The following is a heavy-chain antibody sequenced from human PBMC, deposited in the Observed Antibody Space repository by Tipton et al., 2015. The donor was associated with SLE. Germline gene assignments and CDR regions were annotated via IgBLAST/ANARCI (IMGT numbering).Heavy chain of an antibody. D-gene: IGHD3-16*01. Sequence: TLSLTCTVSGASTSSGRYYWAWIRQPPGKGLEWIGTVYYSGSTYYNPSLKSRVTISVGTSTNQLSLRLTSVTAADTAVYYCTRQRGTAYYYYHMDVWGKGTTVTVSS. V-gene: IGHV4-39*01. CDR3: TRQRGTAYYYYHMDV. J-gene: IGHJ6*03. CDR2: VYYSGST. CDR1: GASTSSGRYY.